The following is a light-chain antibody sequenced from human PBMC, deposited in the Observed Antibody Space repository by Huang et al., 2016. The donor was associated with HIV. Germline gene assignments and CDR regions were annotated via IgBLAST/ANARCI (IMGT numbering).Light chain of an antibody. CDR2: LGS. Sequence: DIVMTQSPLSLPVTPGEPASISCRSTLSLLHTNGYNSLDWYLQKPGQSPQLLIYLGSNRAAGVPDRLSGSGSGTDFTLKISRVEAEDVGVYYCMQALQTPPTFGQGTKLEIK. J-gene: IGKJ2*01. CDR1: LSLLHTNGYNS. V-gene: IGKV2-28*01. CDR3: MQALQTPPT.